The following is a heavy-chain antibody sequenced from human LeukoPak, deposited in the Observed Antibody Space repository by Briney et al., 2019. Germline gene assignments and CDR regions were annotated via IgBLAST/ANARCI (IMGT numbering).Heavy chain of an antibody. J-gene: IGHJ3*01. D-gene: IGHD2-8*02. CDR3: AKQPDTGGSRGGAFDV. CDR2: INSGGIST. Sequence: GGSLRLSCAASGFTFSDYYMSWIRQAPGKGLEWVSAINSGGISTYYADSVKGRFTISRDNSKNTLYLQMTSLRAEDTAVYYCAKQPDTGGSRGGAFDVWGQGTMVIVSS. V-gene: IGHV3-23*01. CDR1: GFTFSDYY.